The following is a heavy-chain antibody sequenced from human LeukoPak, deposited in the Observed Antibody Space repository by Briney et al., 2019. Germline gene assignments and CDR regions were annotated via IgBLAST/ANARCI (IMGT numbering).Heavy chain of an antibody. CDR1: GFTFSTYS. D-gene: IGHD6-19*01. Sequence: GESLRLSCAASGFTFSTYSMNWLRLAPGKGLEWVSSISPDSNYKYYVDSVKGRFTISRDNAKNSLYLQMNSLRVEDTALYYCAKDISSSGRFYYYYYYGMDVWGQGTTVTVSS. J-gene: IGHJ6*02. CDR2: ISPDSNYK. V-gene: IGHV3-21*04. CDR3: AKDISSSGRFYYYYYYGMDV.